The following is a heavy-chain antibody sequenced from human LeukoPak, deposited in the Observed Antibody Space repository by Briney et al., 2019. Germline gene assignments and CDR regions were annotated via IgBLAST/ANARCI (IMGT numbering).Heavy chain of an antibody. V-gene: IGHV6-1*01. CDR2: TYYRSKWHN. D-gene: IGHD4-11*01. J-gene: IGHJ4*02. CDR3: AGTTDYSSFLAY. CDR1: GDIVSSSSAV. Sequence: SQTLPLTCAVPGDIVSSSSAVWNWIRQSPSRGLEWLGRTYYRSKWHNEYAESVKSRISITSDTSKNQFSLQLNSVTPEDTAEYYCAGTTDYSSFLAYWGQGTLVTVSS.